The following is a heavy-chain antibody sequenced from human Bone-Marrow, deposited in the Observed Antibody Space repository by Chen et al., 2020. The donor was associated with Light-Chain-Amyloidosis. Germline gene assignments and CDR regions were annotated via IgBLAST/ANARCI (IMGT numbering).Heavy chain of an antibody. Sequence: QLQLQESGPGLVKPSETLSLTCTVSGGSISSSSYYWGWIRQPPGKGLEWIGSIYYSGSTYYNPSLKSRVTISVDTSKNQFSLKLSSVTAADTAVYYCATRTQPIAARRYVSVSADVDGGDWFDPWGQGTLVTVSS. CDR3: ATRTQPIAARRYVSVSADVDGGDWFDP. CDR1: GGSISSSSYY. CDR2: IYYSGST. D-gene: IGHD6-6*01. J-gene: IGHJ5*02. V-gene: IGHV4-39*01.